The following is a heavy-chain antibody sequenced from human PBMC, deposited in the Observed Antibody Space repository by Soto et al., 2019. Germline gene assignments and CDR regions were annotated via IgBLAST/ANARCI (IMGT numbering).Heavy chain of an antibody. D-gene: IGHD3-3*01. CDR2: ISYDGDNK. V-gene: IGHV3-30*04. Sequence: QVQLVESGGGVVQPGRSLRLSCEASGFTFNTNVLHWVRQAPGKGLEWVAVISYDGDNKDYADSVKGRFTVSRDNSKNTLYLQMNSLRDEDTAIYFCARDRGGREFCIAYPTGWFDPWGQGTLVIVSS. CDR3: ARDRGGREFCIAYPTGWFDP. CDR1: GFTFNTNV. J-gene: IGHJ5*02.